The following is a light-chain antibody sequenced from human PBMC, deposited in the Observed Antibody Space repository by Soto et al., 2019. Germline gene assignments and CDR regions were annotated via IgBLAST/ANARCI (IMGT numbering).Light chain of an antibody. V-gene: IGKV3-20*01. CDR1: QSVTSF. J-gene: IGKJ1*01. Sequence: EIVLTQSPGTLSLSPGERATLSCRASQSVTSFLAWYQQKPGQAPRLLIYGASSRATGIPDRFSGSGSGTDFTLTISRLEPEDFAVYYCQQYGNSPTFGQGTKVEIK. CDR2: GAS. CDR3: QQYGNSPT.